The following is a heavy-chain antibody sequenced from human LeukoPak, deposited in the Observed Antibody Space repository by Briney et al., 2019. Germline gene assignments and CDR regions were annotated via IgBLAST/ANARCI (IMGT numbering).Heavy chain of an antibody. CDR1: GGTFSSCA. V-gene: IGHV1-69*10. CDR3: ARDFGYDILTGYSDY. D-gene: IGHD3-9*01. CDR2: IIPILGIA. J-gene: IGHJ4*02. Sequence: GASVKVSCKASGGTFSSCAISWVRQAPGQGLEWMGGIIPILGIANYAQKFQGRVTITADKSTSTAYMELSSLRSEDTAVYYCARDFGYDILTGYSDYWGQGTLVTVSS.